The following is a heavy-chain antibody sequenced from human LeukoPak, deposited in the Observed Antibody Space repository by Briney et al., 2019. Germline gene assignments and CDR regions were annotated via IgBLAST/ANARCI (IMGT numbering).Heavy chain of an antibody. CDR2: IYYQGST. D-gene: IGHD6-13*01. CDR1: GGSISSNSYY. Sequence: SETLSLTCAVSGGSISSNSYYWGWIRQPPGKGLEWIGYIYYQGSTNYNPSLKSRVTISVDTSKNQFSLKLTSVTAADTAVYYCARVYYSSSYDYWYFDLWGRGTLVTVSS. V-gene: IGHV4-61*05. J-gene: IGHJ2*01. CDR3: ARVYYSSSYDYWYFDL.